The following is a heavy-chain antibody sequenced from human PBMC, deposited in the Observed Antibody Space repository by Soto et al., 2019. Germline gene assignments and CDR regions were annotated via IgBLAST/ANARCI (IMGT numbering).Heavy chain of an antibody. CDR1: GYTFTSYG. CDR3: AAYEITMVRGVSFDY. D-gene: IGHD3-10*01. Sequence: QVQLVQSGAEVKKPGASVKVSCKASGYTFTSYGISWVRQAPGQGLEWMGWISAYNGNTNYAQKLQGRVTMTTDTSTSTAYMELRSQRSDDTAVYYCAAYEITMVRGVSFDYWGQGTLVTVSS. J-gene: IGHJ4*02. V-gene: IGHV1-18*01. CDR2: ISAYNGNT.